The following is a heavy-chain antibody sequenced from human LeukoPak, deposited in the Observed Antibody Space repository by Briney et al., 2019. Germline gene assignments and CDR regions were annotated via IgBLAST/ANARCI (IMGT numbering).Heavy chain of an antibody. D-gene: IGHD6-19*01. CDR2: IWSDGSNK. Sequence: PGRSLRLSCAASGFTFSSYVMHWVRQAPGKGLEWVAVIWSDGSNKYYADSVKGRFAISRDNSKNTLYLQMNTLRVEDTAVYYCARAPVAASYYFDYWGQGTLATVSS. CDR1: GFTFSSYV. V-gene: IGHV3-33*01. J-gene: IGHJ4*02. CDR3: ARAPVAASYYFDY.